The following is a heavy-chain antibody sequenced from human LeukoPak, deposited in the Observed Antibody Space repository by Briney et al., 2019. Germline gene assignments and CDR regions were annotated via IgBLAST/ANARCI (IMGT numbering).Heavy chain of an antibody. V-gene: IGHV1-2*02. CDR1: GYTFTGYY. D-gene: IGHD5-12*01. Sequence: ASVKVSCKASGYTFTGYYMHWVRQAPGQGLEWMGWINPNSGGTNYAQKFQGRVTMTRDTSISTAYMELSRLRSEDTAVYYCARDPVDIVATMMNYWGQGTLVTVSS. J-gene: IGHJ4*02. CDR2: INPNSGGT. CDR3: ARDPVDIVATMMNY.